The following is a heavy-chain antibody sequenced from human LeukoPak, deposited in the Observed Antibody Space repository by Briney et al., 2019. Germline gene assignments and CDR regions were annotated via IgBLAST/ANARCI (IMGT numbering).Heavy chain of an antibody. V-gene: IGHV3-7*01. D-gene: IGHD3-3*01. CDR3: TRDTIFGE. CDR2: IKQDGSEK. J-gene: IGHJ4*02. Sequence: GGSLRLSCAASGFTFSNYWMSWVRQAPGKGLEWVANIKQDGSEKYYVDSVKGRFTISRDNAKNSLYLQMNSLRDEDTAVYYCTRDTIFGEWGQGTLVTVSS. CDR1: GFTFSNYW.